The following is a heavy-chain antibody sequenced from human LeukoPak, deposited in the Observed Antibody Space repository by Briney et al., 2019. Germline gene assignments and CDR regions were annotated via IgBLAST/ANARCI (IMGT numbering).Heavy chain of an antibody. CDR3: ARRRDIVSTATGTSGPADY. CDR1: GYSFTDYW. CDR2: IYPGDSDT. J-gene: IGHJ4*02. V-gene: IGHV5-51*01. Sequence: GESLKISCQGSGYSFTDYWIGWVCQMPGKGLEWMGIIYPGDSDTRYSPSFQGQVTISADKSITTAYLQWSSLKASDTAMYYCARRRDIVSTATGTSGPADYWGQGTLVTVSS. D-gene: IGHD5/OR15-5a*01.